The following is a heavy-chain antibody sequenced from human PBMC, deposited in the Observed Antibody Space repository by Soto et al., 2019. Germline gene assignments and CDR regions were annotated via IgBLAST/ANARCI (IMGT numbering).Heavy chain of an antibody. CDR2: ITDSSDTV. Sequence: GGSLRLSCVASGFSFSNYNMNWVRQAPGKGLEWVSYITDSSDTVPYADSGRGRFTISRDNAESSLYLQMNSLRDEDTAVYFCARDFGHGYYLDYWGRGTLVTGSA. CDR3: ARDFGHGYYLDY. CDR1: GFSFSNYN. D-gene: IGHD3-3*01. V-gene: IGHV3-48*02. J-gene: IGHJ4*02.